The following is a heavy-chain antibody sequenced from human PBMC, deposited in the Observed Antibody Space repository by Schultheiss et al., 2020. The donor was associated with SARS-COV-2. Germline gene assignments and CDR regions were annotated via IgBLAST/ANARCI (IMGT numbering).Heavy chain of an antibody. CDR3: ARAATVVKDYYYYGMDV. J-gene: IGHJ6*02. V-gene: IGHV3-13*05. Sequence: GGSLRLSCAASGFTFSSYDMHWVRQATGKGLEWVSAIGTAGDPYYPGSVKGRFTISRENAKNTLYLQMNSLRAEDTAVYYCARAATVVKDYYYYGMDVWGQGTTVTVSS. CDR2: IGTAGDP. CDR1: GFTFSSYD. D-gene: IGHD4-23*01.